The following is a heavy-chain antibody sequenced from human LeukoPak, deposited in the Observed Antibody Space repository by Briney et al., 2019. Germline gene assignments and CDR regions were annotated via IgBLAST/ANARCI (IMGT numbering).Heavy chain of an antibody. V-gene: IGHV3-33*06. CDR2: IWYDGSNK. Sequence: PGGSLRLSCAASGFTFSSYGMHWVRQAPGKGLEWVAVIWYDGSNKYYADSVKGRFTISRDNSKNTLYLQMNSLRAEDTAIYYCAKEAVAAAGPLDYWGQGTLVTVSS. CDR1: GFTFSSYG. CDR3: AKEAVAAAGPLDY. J-gene: IGHJ4*02. D-gene: IGHD6-13*01.